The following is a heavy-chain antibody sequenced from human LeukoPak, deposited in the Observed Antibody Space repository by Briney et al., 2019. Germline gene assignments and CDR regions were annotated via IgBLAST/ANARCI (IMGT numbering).Heavy chain of an antibody. D-gene: IGHD6-13*01. CDR1: GYTFTGYY. CDR2: INPNSGDT. V-gene: IGHV1-2*02. CDR3: ARMWSTATSGWNWFDP. J-gene: IGHJ5*02. Sequence: ASVKVSCKASGYTFTGYYVYWVRQAPGQGLEWMGWINPNSGDTYYAQNFQGRVTMTRDTSISTAYMELSSLRSDDTAMYYCARMWSTATSGWNWFDPWGQGTLVTVSS.